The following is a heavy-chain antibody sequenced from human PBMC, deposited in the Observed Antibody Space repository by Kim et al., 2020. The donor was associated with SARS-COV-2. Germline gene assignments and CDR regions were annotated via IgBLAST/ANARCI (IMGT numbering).Heavy chain of an antibody. V-gene: IGHV3-7*01. J-gene: IGHJ4*02. Sequence: GGSLRLSCTVSGFTFNTYRMTWVRQAPGGLEWVANIKQDGSEKFYVDSVKGRFTISRDNARNSLYLQMDSLRADDTAMYYCVAGGTYLGVWGQGTLVTVSS. D-gene: IGHD3-16*01. CDR3: VAGGTYLGV. CDR1: GFTFNTYR. CDR2: IKQDGSEK.